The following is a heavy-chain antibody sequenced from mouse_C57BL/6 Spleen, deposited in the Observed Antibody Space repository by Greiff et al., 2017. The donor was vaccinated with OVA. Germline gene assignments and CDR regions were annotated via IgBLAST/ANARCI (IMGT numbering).Heavy chain of an antibody. D-gene: IGHD1-1*01. Sequence: QVQLKQPGAELVRPGSSVKLSCKASGYTFTSYWMHWVKQRPIQGLEWIGNIDPSDSETHYNQKFKDKATLTVDKSSSTAYMQLSSLTSEDSAVYYCAREGDYHGSGGFAYWGQGTLVTVSA. J-gene: IGHJ3*01. CDR2: IDPSDSET. CDR3: AREGDYHGSGGFAY. V-gene: IGHV1-52*01. CDR1: GYTFTSYW.